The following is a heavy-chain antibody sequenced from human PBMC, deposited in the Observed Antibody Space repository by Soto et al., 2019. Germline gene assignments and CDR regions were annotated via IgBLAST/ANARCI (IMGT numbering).Heavy chain of an antibody. CDR2: IVVGSGNT. CDR3: AAAPSPTAVAGGDY. J-gene: IGHJ4*02. V-gene: IGHV1-58*02. D-gene: IGHD6-19*01. CDR1: GFTFTSSA. Sequence: QMQLVQSGHEVKKPGTSVKVSCKASGFTFTSSAMQWVRQARGQRLEWIGWIVVGSGNTNYAQKFKDRVTITRDMSTSTDYMELSSLRSEDTAVYYCAAAPSPTAVAGGDYWGQGTLVTVSS.